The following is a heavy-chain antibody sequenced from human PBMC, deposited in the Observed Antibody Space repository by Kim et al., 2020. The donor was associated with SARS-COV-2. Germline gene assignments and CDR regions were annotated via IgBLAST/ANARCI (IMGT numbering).Heavy chain of an antibody. CDR1: GFSLSTSGVG. D-gene: IGHD3-9*01. Sequence: GPTLVKPTQTLTLTCTFSGFSLSTSGVGVGWIRQPPGKALEWLALIYWDDDKRYSPSLKSRLTITKDTSKNQVVLTMTNMDPVDTATYYCGRKGGGNWLLSTVDYWGHGTLGTVAS. J-gene: IGHJ4*01. CDR3: GRKGGGNWLLSTVDY. CDR2: IYWDDDK. V-gene: IGHV2-5*02.